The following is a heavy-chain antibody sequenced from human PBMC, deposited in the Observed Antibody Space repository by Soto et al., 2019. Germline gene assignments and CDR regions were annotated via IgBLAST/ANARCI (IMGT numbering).Heavy chain of an antibody. J-gene: IGHJ4*02. CDR1: GGSISSSSYY. CDR3: ASGGGVAAAIWAY. Sequence: SETLSLSCTVSGGSISSSSYYWGWIRQPPGKGLEWIGSIYYSGSTYYNPSLKSRVTISVDTSKNQFSLKLSSVTAADTVVCYCASGGGVAAAIWAYWGQGTLVTVSS. CDR2: IYYSGST. D-gene: IGHD6-13*01. V-gene: IGHV4-39*01.